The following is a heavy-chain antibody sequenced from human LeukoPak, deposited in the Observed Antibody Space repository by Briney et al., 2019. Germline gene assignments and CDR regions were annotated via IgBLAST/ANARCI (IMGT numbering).Heavy chain of an antibody. V-gene: IGHV1-69*05. D-gene: IGHD5-18*01. CDR1: GGTFSSYT. CDR2: IIPIFGTA. Sequence: SVKVSCKASGGTFSSYTISWVRQAPGQGLEWMGGIIPIFGTANYAQKFQGRVTITTDESTSTAYMELSSLRSEDTAVYYCAVGGYSYGTDDYWGQGTLVTVSS. CDR3: AVGGYSYGTDDY. J-gene: IGHJ4*02.